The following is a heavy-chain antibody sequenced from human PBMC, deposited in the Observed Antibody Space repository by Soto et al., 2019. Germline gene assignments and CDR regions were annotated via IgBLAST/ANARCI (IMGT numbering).Heavy chain of an antibody. CDR3: AKGPFCTNGVCYRIAVAGSFDY. D-gene: IGHD2-8*01. Sequence: EVQLLESGGGLVQPGGSLRLSCAASGFTFSSYAMSWVRQAPGKGLEWVSAISGSGGSTYYADSVKGRFTISRDNSKNTLYLQMNSLRAEDTAVYYCAKGPFCTNGVCYRIAVAGSFDYWGQGTLVTVSS. J-gene: IGHJ4*02. CDR1: GFTFSSYA. CDR2: ISGSGGST. V-gene: IGHV3-23*01.